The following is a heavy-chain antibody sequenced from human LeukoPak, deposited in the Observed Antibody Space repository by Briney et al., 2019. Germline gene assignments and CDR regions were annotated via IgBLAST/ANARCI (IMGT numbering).Heavy chain of an antibody. CDR2: IYYSGST. V-gene: IGHV4-59*06. CDR3: ARDAFYGSGSNL. CDR1: GGSISSYY. Sequence: PSETLSLTCTVSGGSISSYYWSWIRQPAGKGLEWIGYIYYSGSTYYNPSLKSRVTISVDTSKNQFSLKLSSVTAADTAVYYCARDAFYGSGSNLWGQGTLVTVSS. D-gene: IGHD3-10*01. J-gene: IGHJ5*02.